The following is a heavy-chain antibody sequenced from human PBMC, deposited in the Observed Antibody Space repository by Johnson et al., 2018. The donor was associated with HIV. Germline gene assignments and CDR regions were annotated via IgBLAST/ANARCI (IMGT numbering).Heavy chain of an antibody. J-gene: IGHJ3*02. Sequence: VQLVESGGGVAQPGRSLRLSCAASGFTFSFYAMHWVRQAPGKGLEWVANIKQDGSEKYYVDSVKGRFTISRDNSKNTLYFQMNSLRAEDTAVYYCARAYSYGAFYIWGQGTMVTVSS. CDR2: IKQDGSEK. CDR3: ARAYSYGAFYI. D-gene: IGHD5-18*01. V-gene: IGHV3-7*01. CDR1: GFTFSFYA.